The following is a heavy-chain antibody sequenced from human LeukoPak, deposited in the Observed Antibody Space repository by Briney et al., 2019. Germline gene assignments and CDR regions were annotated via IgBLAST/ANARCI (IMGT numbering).Heavy chain of an antibody. Sequence: ASVKVSCKASGYTFTGYYMHWVRQAPGQGLEWMGWINPNSGGTNHAQKFQGRVTMTRDTSISTAYMELSRLRSDDTAVYYCARGGHDFWSGYYDAFDIWGQGTMVTVSS. J-gene: IGHJ3*02. D-gene: IGHD3-3*01. CDR3: ARGGHDFWSGYYDAFDI. CDR2: INPNSGGT. CDR1: GYTFTGYY. V-gene: IGHV1-2*02.